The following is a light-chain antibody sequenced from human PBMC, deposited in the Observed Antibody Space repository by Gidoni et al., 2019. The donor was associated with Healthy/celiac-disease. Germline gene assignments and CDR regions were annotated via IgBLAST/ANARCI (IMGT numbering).Light chain of an antibody. CDR2: DAS. J-gene: IGKJ1*01. CDR1: QSVSSY. V-gene: IGKV3-11*01. Sequence: EIVLTQSPATLSLSPGERATLSCRASQSVSSYLAWYQQKPGQAPRLLIYDASNRATGIPARFSGSGSGTDFTLTISSLEPEDFAVYYWQQRSNWPPWTFXQXTKVEIK. CDR3: QQRSNWPPWT.